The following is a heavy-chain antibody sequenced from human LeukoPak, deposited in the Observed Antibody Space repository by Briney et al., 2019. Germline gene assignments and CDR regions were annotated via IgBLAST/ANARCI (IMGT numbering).Heavy chain of an antibody. CDR3: ARDNSVRDEAWWSNP. V-gene: IGHV1-46*01. Sequence: ASVKVSCKAFGYTFTSNYMHWVRQAPGQGPEWMGVISPSGGSTTYAQKFQGRVTLTRDMSTSTDYLALSSLRSEDTAVYYCARDNSVRDEAWWSNPWGQGTLVTVSS. J-gene: IGHJ5*02. CDR1: GYTFTSNY. CDR2: ISPSGGST. D-gene: IGHD5-24*01.